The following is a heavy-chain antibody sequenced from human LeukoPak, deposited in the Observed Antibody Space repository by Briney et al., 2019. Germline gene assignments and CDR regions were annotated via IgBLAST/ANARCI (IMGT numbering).Heavy chain of an antibody. Sequence: ASVKVSCKASGYTFTSYGISWVRQAPGQGLEWMGWISAYNGDTNYAQKLQGRATMTTDTSTSTAYMELRSLRSDDTAVYYCARDWGTGGTYYDYVWGSYRYYFDYWGQGTLVTVSS. CDR3: ARDWGTGGTYYDYVWGSYRYYFDY. CDR1: GYTFTSYG. V-gene: IGHV1-18*01. CDR2: ISAYNGDT. J-gene: IGHJ4*02. D-gene: IGHD3-16*02.